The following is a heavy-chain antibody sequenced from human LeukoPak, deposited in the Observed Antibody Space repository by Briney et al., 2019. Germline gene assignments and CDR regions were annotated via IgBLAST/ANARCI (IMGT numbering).Heavy chain of an antibody. CDR2: IYYSGNT. J-gene: IGHJ4*02. CDR3: ARLLLRTLKWELPDY. D-gene: IGHD1-26*01. V-gene: IGHV4-30-2*03. Sequence: SQTLSLTCTVSGGSISSGGHYWTWIRQPPGKGLEWIGNIYYSGNTYYNPSLKSRVTISVDTSKNQFSLKLSSVTAADTAVYYCARLLLRTLKWELPDYWGQGTLVTVSS. CDR1: GGSISSGGHY.